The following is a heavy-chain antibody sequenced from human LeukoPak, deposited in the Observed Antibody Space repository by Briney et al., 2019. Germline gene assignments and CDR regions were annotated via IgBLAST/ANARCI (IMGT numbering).Heavy chain of an antibody. Sequence: SQTLSLTCAVSGGSISSGGYSWSWIRQPPGKGLEWIGYIYHSGSTYYNPSLKSRVTISVDRSKNQFSLKLSSVTAADTAVYYCATASGYSSGWYVYWGQGTLATVSS. CDR2: IYHSGST. CDR3: ATASGYSSGWYVY. CDR1: GGSISSGGYS. D-gene: IGHD6-19*01. J-gene: IGHJ4*02. V-gene: IGHV4-30-2*02.